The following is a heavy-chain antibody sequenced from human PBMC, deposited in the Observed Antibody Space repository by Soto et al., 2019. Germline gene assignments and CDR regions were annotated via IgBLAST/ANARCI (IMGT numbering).Heavy chain of an antibody. Sequence: PGGSLRLSCAASGFTFSSYAMHWVRQAPGKGLEYVSAISSNGGSTYYANSVKGRFTISRDNSKDTLYLQMGSLRAEDMAVYYCARSPRYIVATIKYYYFDYWGQGTLVTVSS. CDR1: GFTFSSYA. CDR2: ISSNGGST. CDR3: ARSPRYIVATIKYYYFDY. J-gene: IGHJ4*02. D-gene: IGHD5-12*01. V-gene: IGHV3-64*01.